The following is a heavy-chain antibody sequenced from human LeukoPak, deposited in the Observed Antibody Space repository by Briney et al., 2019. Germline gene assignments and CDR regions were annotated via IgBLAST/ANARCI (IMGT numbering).Heavy chain of an antibody. CDR1: GGSISSSSHS. Sequence: SETLSLTCTVSGGSISSSSHSWGWIRQPPGKGLEWTGRIYYSGRTYYNPSLESRLTISVDTSKNQFSLKLTSVTAADTAIYYCAQSLGSGNWIGNWFDPWGQGTLVTVSS. D-gene: IGHD1-1*01. V-gene: IGHV4-39*01. CDR3: AQSLGSGNWIGNWFDP. CDR2: IYYSGRT. J-gene: IGHJ5*02.